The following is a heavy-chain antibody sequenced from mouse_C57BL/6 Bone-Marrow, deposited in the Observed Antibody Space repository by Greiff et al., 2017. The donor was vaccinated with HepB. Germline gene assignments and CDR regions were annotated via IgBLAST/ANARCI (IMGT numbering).Heavy chain of an antibody. CDR3: ARHEVVDYYGSSRYYAMDY. J-gene: IGHJ4*01. CDR2: FYPGSGSI. D-gene: IGHD1-1*01. V-gene: IGHV1-62-2*01. Sequence: VQGVESGAELVKPGASVKLSCKASGYTFTEYTIHWVKQSSGQGLEWIGWFYPGSGSIKYNEKFKDKATLTADKSSSTVYMELSRLTSEDSAVYFCARHEVVDYYGSSRYYAMDYWGQGTSVTVSS. CDR1: GYTFTEYT.